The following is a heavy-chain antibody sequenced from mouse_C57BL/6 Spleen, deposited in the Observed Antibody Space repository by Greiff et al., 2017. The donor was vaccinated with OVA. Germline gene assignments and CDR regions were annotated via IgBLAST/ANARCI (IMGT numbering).Heavy chain of an antibody. Sequence: ESGPGLVKPSQSLSLTCSVTGYSIPSGYYWNWIRQFPGNKLEWMGYISYDGSNNSNPSLKNRISITRDTSKNQFFLKLNSVTTEDTATYYCARDLGYYDYDEEVWFAYWGQGTLVTVSA. V-gene: IGHV3-6*01. J-gene: IGHJ3*01. D-gene: IGHD2-4*01. CDR3: ARDLGYYDYDEEVWFAY. CDR1: GYSIPSGYY. CDR2: ISYDGSN.